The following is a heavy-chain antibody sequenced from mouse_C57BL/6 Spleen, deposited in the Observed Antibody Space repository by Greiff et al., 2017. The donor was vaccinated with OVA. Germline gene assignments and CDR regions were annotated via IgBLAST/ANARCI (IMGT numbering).Heavy chain of an antibody. Sequence: VQLQQSGPELVKPGASVKISCKASGYSFTGYYMHWVKQSSEKSLEWIGEINPSTGGTSYNQRFKGKATLTVDKSSSTAYMQLKSLTSEDSAVYYCARIYYGSSYGYFDVWGTGTTVTVSS. CDR3: ARIYYGSSYGYFDV. V-gene: IGHV1-43*01. CDR2: INPSTGGT. J-gene: IGHJ1*03. D-gene: IGHD1-1*01. CDR1: GYSFTGYY.